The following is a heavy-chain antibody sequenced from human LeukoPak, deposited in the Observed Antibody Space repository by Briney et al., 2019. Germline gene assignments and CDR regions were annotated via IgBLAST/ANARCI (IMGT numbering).Heavy chain of an antibody. Sequence: SVKVSCKASGGTFSSYTISWVRQAPGQGLEWMGRIIPILGIANYAQKFQGRVTITADKSTSTAYMELSSLRSEDTAVYYCARRWSYYYDSSGYYSTYWYFDLWGRGTLVTVSS. V-gene: IGHV1-69*02. CDR1: GGTFSSYT. CDR2: IIPILGIA. D-gene: IGHD3-22*01. CDR3: ARRWSYYYDSSGYYSTYWYFDL. J-gene: IGHJ2*01.